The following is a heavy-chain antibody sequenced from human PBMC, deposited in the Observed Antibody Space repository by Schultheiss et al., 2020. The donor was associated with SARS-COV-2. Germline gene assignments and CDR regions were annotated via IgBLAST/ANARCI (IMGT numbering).Heavy chain of an antibody. J-gene: IGHJ4*02. D-gene: IGHD3-22*01. CDR3: ARDDYDSSGYYIY. Sequence: GGSLRLSCAASGFTVSSNYMSWVRQAPGKGLEWVSSISSSSSYIYYADSVKGRFTISRDNAKNSLYLQMNSLRAEDTAVYYCARDDYDSSGYYIYWGQGTLVTVSS. CDR2: ISSSSSYI. V-gene: IGHV3-21*01. CDR1: GFTVSSNY.